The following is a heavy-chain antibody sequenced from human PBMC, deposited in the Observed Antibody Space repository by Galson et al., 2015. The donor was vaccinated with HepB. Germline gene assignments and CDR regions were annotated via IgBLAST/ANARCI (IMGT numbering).Heavy chain of an antibody. CDR2: ISGGHGST. D-gene: IGHD6-13*01. J-gene: IGHJ4*02. CDR1: GLTFSSYA. V-gene: IGHV3-23*01. CDR3: AKVAFSSSWPLGY. Sequence: SLRLSCATSGLTFSSYAMGWVRQAPGKGLEWVSGISGGHGSTYYAGSVKGRFTISRDNSKNTMYLQMNSLRAEDTALYYCAKVAFSSSWPLGYWGQGTLVTVSS.